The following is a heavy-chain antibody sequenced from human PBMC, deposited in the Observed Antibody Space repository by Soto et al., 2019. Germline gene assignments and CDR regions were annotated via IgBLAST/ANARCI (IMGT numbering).Heavy chain of an antibody. CDR3: ARRYCSGGGCYLDS. J-gene: IGHJ4*02. V-gene: IGHV3-11*01. CDR2: ITGSGDTV. D-gene: IGHD2-15*01. Sequence: QVQLVESGGDLVKPGGSLRLSCAASGFTFSDNYMSWIRQAPGRGLEWLSYITGSGDTVYYADSVKGRFTISRDNAKNSLYLRMNSLRAEDTAVYHCARRYCSGGGCYLDSWGQGTLVTVSS. CDR1: GFTFSDNY.